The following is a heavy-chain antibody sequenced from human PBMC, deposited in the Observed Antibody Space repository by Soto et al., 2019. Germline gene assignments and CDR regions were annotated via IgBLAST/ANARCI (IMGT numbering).Heavy chain of an antibody. CDR3: ARALRHFHTLYCSGGSCYPRRGAFDI. CDR2: INHSGST. Sequence: SETLSLTCAVYGGSFSGYYWSWIRQPPGKGLEWIGEINHSGSTNYNPSLKSRVTISVDTSKNQFSLKLSSVTAADTAVYYCARALRHFHTLYCSGGSCYPRRGAFDIWGQGTMVTVSS. V-gene: IGHV4-34*01. CDR1: GGSFSGYY. J-gene: IGHJ3*02. D-gene: IGHD2-15*01.